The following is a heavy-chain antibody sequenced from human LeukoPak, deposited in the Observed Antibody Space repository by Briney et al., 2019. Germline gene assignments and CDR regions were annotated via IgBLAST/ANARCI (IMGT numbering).Heavy chain of an antibody. V-gene: IGHV4-34*01. CDR2: INHSGST. CDR3: ARDSARTGGFDP. D-gene: IGHD1-26*01. Sequence: SETLSLTCAVYGGSFRGYYWSWIRQPPGKGLEWIGEINHSGSTNYNPSLKSRVTISVDTSKNQFSLKLSSVTAADTAVYYCARDSARTGGFDPWGQGTLVTVSS. J-gene: IGHJ5*02. CDR1: GGSFRGYY.